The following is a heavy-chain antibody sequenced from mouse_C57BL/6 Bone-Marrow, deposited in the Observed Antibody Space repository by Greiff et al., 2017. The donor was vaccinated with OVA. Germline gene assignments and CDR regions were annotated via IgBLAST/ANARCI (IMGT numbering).Heavy chain of an antibody. Sequence: EVKLVESGPGLVKPSQSLSLTCSVTGYSITSGYYWNWIRQFPGNKLEWMGYISYDGSNNYNPSLKNRISITRDTSKNQFFLKLNSVTTEDTATYYCASDPHYGNWYFDVWGTGTTVTVSS. D-gene: IGHD2-1*01. V-gene: IGHV3-6*01. CDR3: ASDPHYGNWYFDV. CDR2: ISYDGSN. J-gene: IGHJ1*03. CDR1: GYSITSGYY.